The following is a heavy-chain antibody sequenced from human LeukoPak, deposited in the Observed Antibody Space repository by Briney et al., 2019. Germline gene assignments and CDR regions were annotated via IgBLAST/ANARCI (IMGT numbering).Heavy chain of an antibody. J-gene: IGHJ4*02. Sequence: SETLSLTCTVSGGSISSYYWSWTRQPPGKGLEWIGYIYYSGSTNYNPSLKSRVTISVDTSKNQFSLKLNSVTAADTAVYYCARTHSSSWINFDYWGQGTLVTVSS. D-gene: IGHD6-13*01. V-gene: IGHV4-59*01. CDR2: IYYSGST. CDR3: ARTHSSSWINFDY. CDR1: GGSISSYY.